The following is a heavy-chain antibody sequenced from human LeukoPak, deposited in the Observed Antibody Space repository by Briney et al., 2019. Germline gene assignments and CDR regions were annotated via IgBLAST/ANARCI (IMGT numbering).Heavy chain of an antibody. Sequence: GGSLRLSCAASGFSFSDTYINWVRQIPGAGLEWVGLIKNKADRGEIEYAAPVKDRFTISRDDSKNTVYLQMSSLKTEDTAVYYCTTESSGSLPYWGQGTLVTVSS. CDR1: GFSFSDTY. CDR2: IKNKADRGEI. CDR3: TTESSGSLPY. J-gene: IGHJ4*02. V-gene: IGHV3-15*07. D-gene: IGHD1-26*01.